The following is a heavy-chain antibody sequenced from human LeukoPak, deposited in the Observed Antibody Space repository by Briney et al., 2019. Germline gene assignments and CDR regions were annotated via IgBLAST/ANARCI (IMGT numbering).Heavy chain of an antibody. CDR2: TNSGGSSS. Sequence: PGRSLRLSCAASGFPFSDFSMSWVRQAPGKGLEWISTTNSGGSSSDYAESVKGRFTISRDNSKNTLYLQMSSLRVEDTAMYYCAKQSYARSLGEGGPGTLVTVSS. CDR1: GFPFSDFS. CDR3: AKQSYARSLGE. D-gene: IGHD2-8*01. V-gene: IGHV3-23*01. J-gene: IGHJ4*02.